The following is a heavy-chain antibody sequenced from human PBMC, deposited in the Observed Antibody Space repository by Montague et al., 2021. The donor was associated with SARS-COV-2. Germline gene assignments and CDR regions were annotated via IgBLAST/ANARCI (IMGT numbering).Heavy chain of an antibody. J-gene: IGHJ4*02. D-gene: IGHD3-10*01. CDR3: ARHSYRTFDF. V-gene: IGHV6-1*01. CDR2: TIYTGSAGYN. Sequence: CAISGDSVSTYGVARDWIRQSPSRGLEWLGMTIYTGSAGYNEYAESVKGRITINPDTPKNQFSLHLTSVTPEDTAVYYCARHSYRTFDFWGQGTLVTVSS. CDR1: GDSVSTYGVA.